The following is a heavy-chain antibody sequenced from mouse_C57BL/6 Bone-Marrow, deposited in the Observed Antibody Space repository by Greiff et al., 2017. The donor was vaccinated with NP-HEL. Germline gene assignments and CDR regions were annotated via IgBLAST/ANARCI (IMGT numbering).Heavy chain of an antibody. V-gene: IGHV8-8*01. Sequence: QVTLKVSGPGILQPSQTLSLTCSFSGFSLSNFGMGVGWIRQPSGQGLVWLAHIWWDDDKYYNPALKSRPTISKDTSKNQVFLKISNVDTADTATDYCARIAPYGSSSTHFDYWGQGTTLTVSS. CDR1: GFSLSNFGMG. J-gene: IGHJ2*01. CDR3: ARIAPYGSSSTHFDY. D-gene: IGHD1-1*01. CDR2: IWWDDDK.